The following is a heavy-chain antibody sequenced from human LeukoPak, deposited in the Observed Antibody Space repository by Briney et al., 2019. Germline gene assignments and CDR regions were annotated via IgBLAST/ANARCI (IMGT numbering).Heavy chain of an antibody. CDR3: ARESPTRDYFDY. CDR1: GFTFSSYA. J-gene: IGHJ4*02. CDR2: ISSSSSYI. Sequence: PGGSLRLSCAASGFTFSSYAMSWVRQAPGKGLEWVSSISSSSSYIYYADSVKGRFTISRDNAKNSLYLQMNSLRAEDTAVYYCARESPTRDYFDYWGQGTLVTVSS. V-gene: IGHV3-21*01.